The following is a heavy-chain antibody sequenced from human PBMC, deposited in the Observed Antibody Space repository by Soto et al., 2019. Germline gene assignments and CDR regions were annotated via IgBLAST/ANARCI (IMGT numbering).Heavy chain of an antibody. CDR3: AREYYDDYFDY. D-gene: IGHD3-3*01. CDR1: GFTFSSYS. V-gene: IGHV3-48*02. Sequence: EVQLVESGGGLVQPGGSLRLSCAASGFTFSSYSMNWVRQAPGKGLEWVSYISSSSSTIYYADSVKGRFTISRDNAKNSLYLQMNSLRYEDTAVYYCAREYYDDYFDYWRQGTLVTVSS. J-gene: IGHJ4*02. CDR2: ISSSSSTI.